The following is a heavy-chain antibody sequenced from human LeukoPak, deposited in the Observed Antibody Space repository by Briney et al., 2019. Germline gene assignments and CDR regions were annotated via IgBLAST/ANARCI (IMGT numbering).Heavy chain of an antibody. Sequence: PGGSLRLSCAASGFTFSSYGMHWVRQAPGKGLEWVAVIWYDGSKKYYADSVKGRFTISRDNSKNTLYLQMNSLRAEDTAVYYCARSQYYDILTGFYYYGMDVWGHGTTVTVSS. CDR3: ARSQYYDILTGFYYYGMDV. V-gene: IGHV3-33*01. CDR2: IWYDGSKK. D-gene: IGHD3-9*01. CDR1: GFTFSSYG. J-gene: IGHJ6*02.